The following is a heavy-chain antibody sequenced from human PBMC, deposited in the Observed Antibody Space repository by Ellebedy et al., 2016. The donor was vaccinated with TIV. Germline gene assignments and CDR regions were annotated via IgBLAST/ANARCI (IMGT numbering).Heavy chain of an antibody. Sequence: MPSETLSLTCTVSGGSISSYYWSWIRQPPGTGLEWIGYIYDSGSTNYYPSLKSRVTISVDTSKNQFSLKLSSVTAADTAVYYCAKDPMVRGDSGVWGQGTTVTVSS. J-gene: IGHJ6*02. V-gene: IGHV4-59*12. CDR3: AKDPMVRGDSGV. CDR1: GGSISSYY. D-gene: IGHD3-10*01. CDR2: IYDSGST.